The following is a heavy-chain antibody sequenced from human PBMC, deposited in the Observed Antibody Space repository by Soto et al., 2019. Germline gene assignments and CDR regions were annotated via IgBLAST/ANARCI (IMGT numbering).Heavy chain of an antibody. D-gene: IGHD6-6*01. CDR1: GFTFRTYY. CDR2: ISAGSSNI. CDR3: ARQYPSSSRHFDH. Sequence: EVELVESGGGLVKPGGSLTLSCAASGFTFRTYYMIWVRQAPGKGLEWVSSISAGSSNIYYAPSVKGRFTISRDNAKNSLYLQINSLRAEETAVYYCARQYPSSSRHFDHWGQGTLVTVSS. J-gene: IGHJ4*02. V-gene: IGHV3-21*01.